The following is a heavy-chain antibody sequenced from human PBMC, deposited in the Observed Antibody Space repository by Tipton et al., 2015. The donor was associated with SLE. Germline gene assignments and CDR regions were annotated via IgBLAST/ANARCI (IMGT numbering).Heavy chain of an antibody. Sequence: QLVQSGPEVKKPGASVKVSCGASGDTFSSFDINWVRQATGQGLEWMGSMNPDTGDTVYAQRFQGRVTMTSDTSTSTAYMELRSLRSDDTAIYYCARVRVDTAMGVFDFWGQGTLVTVSS. CDR1: GDTFSSFD. CDR3: ARVRVDTAMGVFDF. CDR2: MNPDTGDT. V-gene: IGHV1-8*01. J-gene: IGHJ4*02. D-gene: IGHD5-18*01.